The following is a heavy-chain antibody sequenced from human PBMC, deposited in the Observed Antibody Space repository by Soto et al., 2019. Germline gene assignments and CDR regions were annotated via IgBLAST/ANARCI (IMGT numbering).Heavy chain of an antibody. CDR2: TYQGGAT. J-gene: IGHJ4*02. V-gene: IGHV4-38-2*02. CDR3: ARDGGRYGYHYDNSGYISFDH. CDR1: GYFVKNGYY. Sequence: PSETLSLTCNVSGYFVKNGYYWGWIRQPPGKGLEWIGSTYQGGATHRNPSLKSRVTMSIDTSKNQFSLELSSVTAADTAVYYCARDGGRYGYHYDNSGYISFDHWGQGTMVTVSS. D-gene: IGHD3-22*01.